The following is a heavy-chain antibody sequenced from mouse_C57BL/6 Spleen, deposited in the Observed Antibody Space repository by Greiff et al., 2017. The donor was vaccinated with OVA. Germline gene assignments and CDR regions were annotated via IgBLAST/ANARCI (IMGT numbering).Heavy chain of an antibody. CDR2: IYPGSGST. CDR1: GYTFTSYW. V-gene: IGHV1-55*01. CDR3: AREGYSNYDYYAMDY. Sequence: QVQLQQSGAELVKPGASVKMSCKASGYTFTSYWITWVKQRPGQGLAWIGDIYPGSGSTNYNEKFKSKATLTVDTSSSTAYMQLSSLTSEDSAVYYCAREGYSNYDYYAMDYWGQGTSVTVSS. J-gene: IGHJ4*01. D-gene: IGHD2-5*01.